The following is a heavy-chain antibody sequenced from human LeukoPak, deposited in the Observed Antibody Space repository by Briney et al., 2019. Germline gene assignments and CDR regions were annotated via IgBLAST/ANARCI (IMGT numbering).Heavy chain of an antibody. J-gene: IGHJ5*02. V-gene: IGHV1-2*02. CDR3: AREDIVVVPAADFDP. D-gene: IGHD2-2*01. Sequence: ASVKVSCKAYGYTFTGYYMHWVRQAPGQGLEWMGWINPNSGGTNYAQKFQGRVTMTRDTSISTAYMELSRLRSDDTAVYYYAREDIVVVPAADFDPWGQGTLVTVSS. CDR1: GYTFTGYY. CDR2: INPNSGGT.